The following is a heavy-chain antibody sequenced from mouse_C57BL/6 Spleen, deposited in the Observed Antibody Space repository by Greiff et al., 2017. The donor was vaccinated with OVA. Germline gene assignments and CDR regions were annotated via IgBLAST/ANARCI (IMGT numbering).Heavy chain of an antibody. CDR1: GYTFTSYW. CDR3: ARGRGWAY. D-gene: IGHD1-1*02. CDR2: IDPSYSYT. J-gene: IGHJ3*01. V-gene: IGHV1-69*01. Sequence: VQLQQPGAELVMPGASVKLSCKASGYTFTSYWMHWVKQRPGQGLEWIGEIDPSYSYTNYNQKFKGKSTLTVDKSSSTAYMQLSSLTSEDSAVYYCARGRGWAYWGQGTLVTVSA.